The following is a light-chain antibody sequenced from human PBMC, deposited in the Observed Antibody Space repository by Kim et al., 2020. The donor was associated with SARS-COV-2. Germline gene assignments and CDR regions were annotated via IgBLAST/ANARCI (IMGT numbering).Light chain of an antibody. J-gene: IGKJ1*01. CDR3: HQYGSSPWT. Sequence: SRGVKAPPSCRPSRSVSDRNLDWHQPKPGRAPMFLVDGASTRATGIPCRFSGSGSGTEFTLTSSRLEPEDFAMYYCHQYGSSPWTFGQGTKVDIK. CDR2: GAS. V-gene: IGKV3-20*01. CDR1: RSVSDRN.